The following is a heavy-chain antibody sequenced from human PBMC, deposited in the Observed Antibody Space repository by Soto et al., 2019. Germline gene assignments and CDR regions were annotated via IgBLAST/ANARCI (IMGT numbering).Heavy chain of an antibody. D-gene: IGHD3-22*01. Sequence: EVQLLESGGGLVQPGGSLRLSCAASGFTFSSYATSWVRQAPGKGLEWVSAISGSGGSTYYADSVKGRFTISRDNSKNTLYLQMNSLRAEDTAVYYCAKVGAMYYYDSSGYSDYWGQGTLVTVSS. V-gene: IGHV3-23*01. CDR1: GFTFSSYA. CDR2: ISGSGGST. CDR3: AKVGAMYYYDSSGYSDY. J-gene: IGHJ4*02.